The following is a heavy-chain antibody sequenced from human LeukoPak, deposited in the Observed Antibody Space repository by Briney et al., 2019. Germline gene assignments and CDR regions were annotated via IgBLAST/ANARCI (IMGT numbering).Heavy chain of an antibody. CDR2: IYYSGST. CDR1: GGSISSSSYY. J-gene: IGHJ4*02. D-gene: IGHD3-22*01. CDR3: ARQLNYYDSSGFDY. Sequence: SETLSLTCTVSGGSISSSSYYWSWIRQPPGKGLEWIGYIYYSGSTNYNPSLKSRVTISVDTSKNQFSLKLSSVTAADTAVYYCARQLNYYDSSGFDYWGQGTLVTVSS. V-gene: IGHV4-61*01.